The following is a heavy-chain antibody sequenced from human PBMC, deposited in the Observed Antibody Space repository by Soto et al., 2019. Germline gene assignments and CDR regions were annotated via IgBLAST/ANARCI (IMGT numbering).Heavy chain of an antibody. V-gene: IGHV3-30-3*01. CDR1: GFTFSSYA. J-gene: IGHJ2*01. Sequence: QVQLVESGGGVVQPGRSLRLSCAASGFTFSSYAMHWVRQAPGKGLEWVAVISYDGSNKYYADSVKGRFTISRDNSKNTLHLQMNSLRAEDTAVYYCARPLWRDDYNWGYFDLWGLGTLVTVSS. CDR2: ISYDGSNK. CDR3: ARPLWRDDYNWGYFDL. D-gene: IGHD4-4*01.